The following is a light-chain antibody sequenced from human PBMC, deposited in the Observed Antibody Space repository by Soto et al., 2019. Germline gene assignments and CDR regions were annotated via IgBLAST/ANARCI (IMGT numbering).Light chain of an antibody. CDR1: NSDIGAYDY. V-gene: IGLV2-14*03. J-gene: IGLJ1*01. Sequence: QSVLTQPASVSGSPGQSITISCSGTNSDIGAYDYVSWYQQHPGKPPKLIIYNVNNRPSGVSFRFSGSKSANTASLPISWLQTEDEADYYCLSHTTRRMYVFGPGTKLTVL. CDR2: NVN. CDR3: LSHTTRRMYV.